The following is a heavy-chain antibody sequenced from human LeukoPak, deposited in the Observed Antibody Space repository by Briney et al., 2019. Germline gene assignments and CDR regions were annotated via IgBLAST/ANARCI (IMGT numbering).Heavy chain of an antibody. CDR1: GFSFSSYA. CDR3: AKEASGLLWFGELLLPHYFDY. CDR2: ISYDGSNK. J-gene: IGHJ4*02. V-gene: IGHV3-30*18. D-gene: IGHD3-10*01. Sequence: PGGSLRLSCVASGFSFSSYAMSWVRQAPGKGLEWVAGISYDGSNKYYADSVKGRFTISRDNAKNTLYLQMNSLRAEDTAVYYCAKEASGLLWFGELLLPHYFDYWGQGTLVTVSS.